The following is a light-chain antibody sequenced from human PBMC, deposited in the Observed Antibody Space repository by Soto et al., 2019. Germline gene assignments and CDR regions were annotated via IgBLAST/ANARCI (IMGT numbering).Light chain of an antibody. CDR3: QTWGSGIVV. Sequence: QPVLTQSPSASASLGASVKLTCTLSSGHSNYAIAWHQQQSEKGPRYLMKLNGDGSHSKGDGIPDRFSGSSSGAERYLTFSSRQAEDEADYYCQTWGSGIVVFGGGTQLTVL. CDR2: LNGDGSH. J-gene: IGLJ2*01. V-gene: IGLV4-69*01. CDR1: SGHSNYA.